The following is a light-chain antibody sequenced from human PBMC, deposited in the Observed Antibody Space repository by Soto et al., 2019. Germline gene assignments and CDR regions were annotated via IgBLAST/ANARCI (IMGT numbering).Light chain of an antibody. V-gene: IGLV2-14*01. CDR1: SSDIGGYNY. Sequence: QSALTQPASVSGSPGESITVSCIGTSSDIGGYNYVSWYQQHPGKAPKLMIHDVSTRPSGVSDRFSGSKSGNTASLTISGLQADDEAYYYCSSYASSNTQVFGGGTKLTVL. CDR3: SSYASSNTQV. J-gene: IGLJ2*01. CDR2: DVS.